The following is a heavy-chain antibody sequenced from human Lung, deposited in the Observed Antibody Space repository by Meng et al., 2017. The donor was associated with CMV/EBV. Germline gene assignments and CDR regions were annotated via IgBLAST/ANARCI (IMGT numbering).Heavy chain of an antibody. D-gene: IGHD4/OR15-4a*01. CDR2: VYHSGYT. CDR1: GTSISTSNW. Sequence: CAVSGTSISTSNWWSWVRQPPGKGLEWIGEVYHSGYTNYNPSLKSRVTMSVDRSKNQFSLKLSSVTAADTAVYYCARVTEYGGNCFDSWGQGTLVTVSS. CDR3: ARVTEYGGNCFDS. J-gene: IGHJ4*02. V-gene: IGHV4-4*02.